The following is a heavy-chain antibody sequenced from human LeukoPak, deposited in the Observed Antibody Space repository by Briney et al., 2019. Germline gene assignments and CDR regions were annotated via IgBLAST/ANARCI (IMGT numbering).Heavy chain of an antibody. V-gene: IGHV1-2*02. J-gene: IGHJ4*02. Sequence: GASVKVSCKASGYTFTGYYMHWVRQAPGQGLERMGWINPNSGGTNYAQKLQGRVTMTTDTSTSTAYMELRSLRSDDTAVYYCARDRRLVGTNFDYWGQGTLVTVSS. D-gene: IGHD5-24*01. CDR1: GYTFTGYY. CDR3: ARDRRLVGTNFDY. CDR2: INPNSGGT.